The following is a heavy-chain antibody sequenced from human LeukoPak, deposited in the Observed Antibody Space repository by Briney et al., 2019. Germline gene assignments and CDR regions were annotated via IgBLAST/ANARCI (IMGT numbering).Heavy chain of an antibody. Sequence: HSGGSLRLSCAASGFTFSSYAMSWVRQAPGKGLEWVSAISGSGGSTYYADSVKGRFTISRDNSKNTLYLQMNSLRAEDTAVYYCAKTRYTVVVPAAKGGYFDYWGQGTLVTVSS. CDR3: AKTRYTVVVPAAKGGYFDY. CDR2: ISGSGGST. D-gene: IGHD2-2*01. J-gene: IGHJ4*02. CDR1: GFTFSSYA. V-gene: IGHV3-23*01.